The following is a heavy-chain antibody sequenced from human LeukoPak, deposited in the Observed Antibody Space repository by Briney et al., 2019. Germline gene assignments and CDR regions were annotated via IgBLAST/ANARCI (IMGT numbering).Heavy chain of an antibody. D-gene: IGHD4-17*01. J-gene: IGHJ4*02. Sequence: QPGGSLRLSCVASGFTFSRYWMHWVRQAPGKGLEWVSGISWSSGSIGYADSVKGRFTISRDNAKNSLYLQMNSLRAEDMALYYCAKATVGNTVTPYFDYWGQGTLVTVSS. CDR2: ISWSSGSI. V-gene: IGHV3-9*03. CDR1: GFTFSRYW. CDR3: AKATVGNTVTPYFDY.